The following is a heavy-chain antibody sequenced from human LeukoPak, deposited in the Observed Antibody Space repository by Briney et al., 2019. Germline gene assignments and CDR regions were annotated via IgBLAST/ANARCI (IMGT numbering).Heavy chain of an antibody. V-gene: IGHV3-30*02. Sequence: GGSLRLSCAASGFTFSNYGMHWVRQAPGKGLEWVAFIQYDGRNKYYADSVKGRFTISRDDSKSTLYLQMNSVRAEDTAVYYCAKDFEQPFNYWGLGTLVTVSS. CDR3: AKDFEQPFNY. CDR1: GFTFSNYG. J-gene: IGHJ4*02. D-gene: IGHD3-9*01. CDR2: IQYDGRNK.